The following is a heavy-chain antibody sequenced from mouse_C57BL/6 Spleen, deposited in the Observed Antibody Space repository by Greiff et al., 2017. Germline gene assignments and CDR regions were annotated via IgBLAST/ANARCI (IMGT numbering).Heavy chain of an antibody. D-gene: IGHD1-1*01. Sequence: VQLKQSGPGLVKPSQSLSLTCSVTGYTITSGYYWNWIRRFPGNNLEWMGYISYDGSNNYNPTLKNRISITRDTSKNQVFLKLNSVTTEDTATYYCARDRDYYGISPHYFDYWGQGTTLTVSS. CDR1: GYTITSGYY. V-gene: IGHV3-6*01. CDR3: ARDRDYYGISPHYFDY. CDR2: ISYDGSN. J-gene: IGHJ2*01.